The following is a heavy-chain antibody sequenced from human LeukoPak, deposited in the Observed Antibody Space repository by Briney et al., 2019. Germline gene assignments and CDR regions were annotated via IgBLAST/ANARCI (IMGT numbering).Heavy chain of an antibody. CDR2: INPNSGNT. D-gene: IGHD5-12*01. J-gene: IGHJ4*02. Sequence: VASVKVSCKASGYTFTGYHMHWVRQAPGQGLEWMGRINPNSGNTNYAQKLQGRVTMTTDTSTSTAYMELRSLRSDDTAVYYCARYVDIVATCYFDYWGQGTLVTVSS. V-gene: IGHV1-18*04. CDR1: GYTFTGYH. CDR3: ARYVDIVATCYFDY.